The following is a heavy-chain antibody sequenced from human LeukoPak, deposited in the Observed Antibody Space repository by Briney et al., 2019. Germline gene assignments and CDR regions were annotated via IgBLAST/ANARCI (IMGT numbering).Heavy chain of an antibody. D-gene: IGHD4-17*01. CDR2: ISSSSGTI. V-gene: IGHV3-48*04. Sequence: GGSLRLSCAASGFIFFSYSMNWVRQAPGKGLEWISYISSSSGTIYYADSVKGRFTISRDNAKNSLYLQMNSLRAEDTAVYYCARDPGDYAGGYFDLWGRGTLVTVSS. CDR3: ARDPGDYAGGYFDL. J-gene: IGHJ2*01. CDR1: GFIFFSYS.